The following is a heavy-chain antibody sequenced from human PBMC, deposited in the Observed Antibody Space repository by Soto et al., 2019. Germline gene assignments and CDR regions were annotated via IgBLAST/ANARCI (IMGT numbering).Heavy chain of an antibody. CDR1: GGSINYSY. CDR2: ISYTGSA. D-gene: IGHD4-17*01. Sequence: SDTLYLTCTVSGGSINYSYWTWIRQPPGKGLEWIGYISYTGSANYNASLKSRLTISVDTSKNQFSLKLSSVTAADTALYYCARVNYGDYYYGMDVWGQGTTVTVSS. V-gene: IGHV4-59*07. CDR3: ARVNYGDYYYGMDV. J-gene: IGHJ6*02.